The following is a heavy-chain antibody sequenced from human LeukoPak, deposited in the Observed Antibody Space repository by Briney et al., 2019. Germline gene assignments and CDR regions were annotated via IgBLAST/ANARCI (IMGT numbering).Heavy chain of an antibody. CDR2: INPSGGST. V-gene: IGHV1-46*01. J-gene: IGHJ6*02. D-gene: IGHD5-18*01. Sequence: ASVKVSCKTSGYSFTSYYIHWVRQAPGQGLEWMGIINPSGGSTTYAQKFQGRLTMASDTSTSTVYMELSSLRSEETAVYYCARDQGLTAPPPYGLDVWAKGPRSPSP. CDR1: GYSFTSYY. CDR3: ARDQGLTAPPPYGLDV.